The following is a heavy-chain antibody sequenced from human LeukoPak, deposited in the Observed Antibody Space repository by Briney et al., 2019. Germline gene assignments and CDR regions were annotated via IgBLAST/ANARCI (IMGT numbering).Heavy chain of an antibody. Sequence: TSETLSLTCAVYGGSFSGYYWSWIRQPPGKGLEWIGEINHSGSTNYNPSLKSRVPISVDTSKNQFSLKLSSVTAADTAVYYCARHAHRSIGSSTSCYAGFNYWGQGTLVTVSS. CDR1: GGSFSGYY. J-gene: IGHJ4*02. D-gene: IGHD2-2*01. V-gene: IGHV4-34*01. CDR2: INHSGST. CDR3: ARHAHRSIGSSTSCYAGFNY.